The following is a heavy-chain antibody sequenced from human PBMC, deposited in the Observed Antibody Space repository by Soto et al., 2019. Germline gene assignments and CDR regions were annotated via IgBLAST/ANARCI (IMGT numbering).Heavy chain of an antibody. CDR1: GAALNSGNYY. CDR2: IYVTRAV. J-gene: IGHJ5*02. V-gene: IGHV4-31*11. Sequence: SETLSLTCGVSGAALNSGNYYWSWIRQVPGKGLEWIGHIYVTRAVDYNPSLRDRITISQDTSERQFSLNLRLVTAADTAVYYCARLRIATNNYKWFDPWGQGTLVTVSS. CDR3: ARLRIATNNYKWFDP. D-gene: IGHD2-21*01.